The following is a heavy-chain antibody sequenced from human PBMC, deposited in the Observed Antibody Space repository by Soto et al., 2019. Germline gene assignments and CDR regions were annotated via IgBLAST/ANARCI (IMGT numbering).Heavy chain of an antibody. Sequence: QVQLVQSGAEVKKPGASVKVSCKVSGYTFTSYYMHWVRQAPGQGLEWMGIINPSGGSTSYAQKFQGRVTMTRDTSTSTVYMELSSLRSEDTAVYYCAGYPGDGYNPYWGQGTLVTVSS. CDR1: GYTFTSYY. CDR2: INPSGGST. J-gene: IGHJ4*02. V-gene: IGHV1-46*01. D-gene: IGHD5-12*01. CDR3: AGYPGDGYNPY.